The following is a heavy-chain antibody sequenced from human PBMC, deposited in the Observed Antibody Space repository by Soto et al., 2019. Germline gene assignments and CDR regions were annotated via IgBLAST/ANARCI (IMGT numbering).Heavy chain of an antibody. Sequence: GASVKVSCKASGYTLTSYGISWLREAPGQGHDWLGWISAYNGNTNYAQKLQGRVTMTTDTSTSTAYMELMCLRSDDTAVYYCARDHCSSTSCYKGVRWFVPWGQGTLVTVSS. CDR1: GYTLTSYG. J-gene: IGHJ5*02. V-gene: IGHV1-18*01. D-gene: IGHD2-2*02. CDR3: ARDHCSSTSCYKGVRWFVP. CDR2: ISAYNGNT.